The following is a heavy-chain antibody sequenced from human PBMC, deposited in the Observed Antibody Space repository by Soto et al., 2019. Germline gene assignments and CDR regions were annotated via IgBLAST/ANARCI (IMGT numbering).Heavy chain of an antibody. CDR3: VRDHLWAFDY. V-gene: IGHV3-48*02. D-gene: IGHD3-3*02. CDR1: GFTFSDYS. J-gene: IGHJ4*02. Sequence: EAQLVESGGGLVQPGGSLRLSCAASGFTFSDYSMNWVRQAPGKGLEWVSYIGGRDGPIKYADSVKGRFTISRDNAKNSLYLQMNSLRDEDTAIYFCVRDHLWAFDYWGQGVLVTVSS. CDR2: IGGRDGPI.